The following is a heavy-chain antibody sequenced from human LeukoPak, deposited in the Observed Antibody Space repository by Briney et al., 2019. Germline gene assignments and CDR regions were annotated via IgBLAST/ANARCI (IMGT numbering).Heavy chain of an antibody. Sequence: PSETLSLTCTVSGGSISSYYWSWIRQPAGKGLEWIGRIYTSGSTNYNPSLKSRVTMSVDTSKNQFSLKLSSVTAADTAVYYCARTSSPSEGYYYYYMDVWGKGTTVTVSS. CDR2: IYTSGST. J-gene: IGHJ6*03. CDR1: GGSISSYY. CDR3: ARTSSPSEGYYYYYMDV. D-gene: IGHD2-2*01. V-gene: IGHV4-4*07.